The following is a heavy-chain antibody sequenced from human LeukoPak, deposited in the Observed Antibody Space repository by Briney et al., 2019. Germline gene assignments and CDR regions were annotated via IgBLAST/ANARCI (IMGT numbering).Heavy chain of an antibody. D-gene: IGHD2-8*02. Sequence: GGSLRLSCAASGFTFSSYAMSRVRQAPGKGLEWVSTISDRGVITYYADSVKGRFTISRDNSKNTLYLQMNSLRAEDTVVYYCAKDAPGAGGYDIWGQGTMVTVSS. CDR2: ISDRGVIT. V-gene: IGHV3-23*01. J-gene: IGHJ3*02. CDR1: GFTFSSYA. CDR3: AKDAPGAGGYDI.